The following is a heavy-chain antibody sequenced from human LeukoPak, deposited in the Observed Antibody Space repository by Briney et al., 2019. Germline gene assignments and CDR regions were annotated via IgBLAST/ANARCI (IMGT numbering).Heavy chain of an antibody. CDR2: ISGSGGST. J-gene: IGHJ6*02. V-gene: IGHV3-23*01. Sequence: GGSLRLSCAASGFTFSSYAMSWVRQAPGEGLEWVSAISGSGGSTYYADSVKGRFTISRDNSKNTLYLQMNSLRAEDTAVYYCAKEPGTSPPLYYYYYGMDVWGQGTTVTVSS. CDR1: GFTFSSYA. D-gene: IGHD2-2*01. CDR3: AKEPGTSPPLYYYYYGMDV.